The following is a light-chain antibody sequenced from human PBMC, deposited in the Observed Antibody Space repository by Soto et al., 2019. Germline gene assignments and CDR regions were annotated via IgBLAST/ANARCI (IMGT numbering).Light chain of an antibody. Sequence: QSVLTQPASVSGSPGQSITISCTGTSSDVGGYNYVSWYQQHPGKAPKLMIYEVSNRPSGVSNRFSGSKSGNTASLTISGLQAEDEADYYCSSYTSSSTPLYVFXTGTKVTVL. J-gene: IGLJ1*01. CDR2: EVS. V-gene: IGLV2-14*01. CDR1: SSDVGGYNY. CDR3: SSYTSSSTPLYV.